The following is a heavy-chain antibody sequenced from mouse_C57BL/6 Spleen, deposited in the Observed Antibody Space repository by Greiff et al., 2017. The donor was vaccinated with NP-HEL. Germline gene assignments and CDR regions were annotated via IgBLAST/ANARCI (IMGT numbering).Heavy chain of an antibody. Sequence: QVQLKESGPGLVAPSQSLSITCTVSGFSLTSYGVHWVRQPPGKGLEWLVVIWSDGSTTYNSALKSRLSISKDNSKSQVFLKMNSLQTDDTAMYYCARQGAPTYYGSSNWYFDVWGTGTTVTVSS. CDR2: IWSDGST. D-gene: IGHD1-1*01. V-gene: IGHV2-6-1*01. CDR1: GFSLTSYG. J-gene: IGHJ1*03. CDR3: ARQGAPTYYGSSNWYFDV.